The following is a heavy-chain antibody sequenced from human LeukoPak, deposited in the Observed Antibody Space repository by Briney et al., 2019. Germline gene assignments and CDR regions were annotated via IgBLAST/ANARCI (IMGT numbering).Heavy chain of an antibody. CDR1: GFTFSNAW. Sequence: GGSLRLSCAASGFTFSNAWMSWVRQAPGKGLEWVCRIKSKTEGGKTDYAARGNGRFTISRDDSKNTLYLQMNSLNTEDTAVYYCTTDSDLEPYASQPYWGQGTLVTVSS. D-gene: IGHD3-16*01. CDR2: IKSKTEGGKT. J-gene: IGHJ4*02. CDR3: TTDSDLEPYASQPY. V-gene: IGHV3-15*01.